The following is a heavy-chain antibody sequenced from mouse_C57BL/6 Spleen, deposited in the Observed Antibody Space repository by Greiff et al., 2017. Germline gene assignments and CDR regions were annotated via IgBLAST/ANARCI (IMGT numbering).Heavy chain of an antibody. V-gene: IGHV1-4*01. D-gene: IGHD2-1*01. CDR3: ARRSDYGKENYAMDY. J-gene: IGHJ4*01. CDR2: INPSSGYT. Sequence: VQLQQSGAELARPGASVKMSCKASGYTFTSYTMHWVKQRPGQGLEWIGYINPSSGYTKYNQKFKDKATLTADKSSSTAYMQLSSLTSEDSAVYYCARRSDYGKENYAMDYWGQGTSVTVSS. CDR1: GYTFTSYT.